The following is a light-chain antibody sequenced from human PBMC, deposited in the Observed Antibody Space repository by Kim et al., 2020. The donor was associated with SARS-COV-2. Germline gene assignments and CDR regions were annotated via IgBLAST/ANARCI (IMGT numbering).Light chain of an antibody. J-gene: IGLJ2*01. CDR3: CSYAGSYSLV. Sequence: QSALTQPRSVSGSPGQSVTISCTGTSSDVGGYNYVTWYQQHPGKAPKLMIYDVGKRPSGVPDRFSGYKSGNTASLTISGLQAEDEADYDCCSYAGSYSLVFGGGTQLAVL. V-gene: IGLV2-11*01. CDR2: DVG. CDR1: SSDVGGYNY.